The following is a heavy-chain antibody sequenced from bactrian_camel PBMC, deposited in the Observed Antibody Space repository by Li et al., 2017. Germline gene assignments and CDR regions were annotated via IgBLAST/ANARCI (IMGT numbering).Heavy chain of an antibody. CDR1: GFTFSSVW. Sequence: HVQLVESGGGSVQAGGSLRLSCEVSGFTFSSVWMYWVRQRPGKGLEWVSSINSNGAITYLADSVKGRFAISRDNAQNMVYLQANSLNPEDTAMYYCVSLEAGYNWHKCWGPGTQVTVS. CDR2: INSNGAIT. J-gene: IGHJ4*01. V-gene: IGHV3S1*01. CDR3: VSLEAGYNWHKC. D-gene: IGHD8*01.